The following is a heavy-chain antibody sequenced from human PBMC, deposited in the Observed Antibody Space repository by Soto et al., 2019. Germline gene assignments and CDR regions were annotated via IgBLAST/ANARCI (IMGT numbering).Heavy chain of an antibody. J-gene: IGHJ4*01. D-gene: IGHD6-6*01. V-gene: IGHV4-4*02. Sequence: SETLSLTCAVSGGSISSSNWWSWVRQPPGKGLEWIGEIYHSGSTNYNPSLKSRVTISVDKSKNQLSLELSSVTAADTAVYYCARSTIAPHLFMYLFDYCGQGTLVTVSS. CDR3: ARSTIAPHLFMYLFDY. CDR1: GGSISSSNW. CDR2: IYHSGST.